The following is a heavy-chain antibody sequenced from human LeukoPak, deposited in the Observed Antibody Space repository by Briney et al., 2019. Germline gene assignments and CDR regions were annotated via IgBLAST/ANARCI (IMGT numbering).Heavy chain of an antibody. Sequence: GRSLRLSCAASGFTFSSYAMHWVRQAPGKGLEWVAVISYDGSNKYYADSVKGRFTISRDNSKNTLYLQMNSLRAEDTAVYYCARDPGSVVVYYYFGYWGQGTLVTVSS. V-gene: IGHV3-30-3*01. J-gene: IGHJ4*02. CDR2: ISYDGSNK. CDR1: GFTFSSYA. D-gene: IGHD2-2*01. CDR3: ARDPGSVVVYYYFGY.